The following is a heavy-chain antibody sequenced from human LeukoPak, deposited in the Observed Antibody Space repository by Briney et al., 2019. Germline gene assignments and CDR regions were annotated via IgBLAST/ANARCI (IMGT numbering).Heavy chain of an antibody. CDR1: GLTFSHYG. Sequence: PERSLRLSCSASGLTFSHYGFHWVRQAPGKGLEWVAVIWSDGSNKYYGDSVKGRFIIYRDDSQNTISLQMNSLRSADTGVYYCAKDAQRGFDYSNSLEYWGQGSLVIVSS. V-gene: IGHV3-33*06. D-gene: IGHD4-11*01. CDR2: IWSDGSNK. CDR3: AKDAQRGFDYSNSLEY. J-gene: IGHJ4*02.